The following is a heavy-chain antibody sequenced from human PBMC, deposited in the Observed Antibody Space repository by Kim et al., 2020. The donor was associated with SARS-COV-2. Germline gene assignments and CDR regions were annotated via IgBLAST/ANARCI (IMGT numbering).Heavy chain of an antibody. J-gene: IGHJ3*02. CDR1: GGSISSSYYY. CDR2: IYYSGST. V-gene: IGHV4-39*01. CDR3: ARHKRGIAVADDAFDI. Sequence: SETLSLTCTVSGGSISSSYYYWGWIRQPPGKGLEWIGSIYYSGSTYYNPSLKSRVTISVDTSKKQFSLKLSSVTAADTAVYYCARHKRGIAVADDAFDIWGQGTMVTVSS. D-gene: IGHD6-19*01.